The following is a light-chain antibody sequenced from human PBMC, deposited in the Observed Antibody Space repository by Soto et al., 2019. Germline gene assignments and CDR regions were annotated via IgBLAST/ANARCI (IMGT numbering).Light chain of an antibody. CDR2: DAS. V-gene: IGKV3D-20*02. CDR1: QSVSSSY. J-gene: IGKJ5*01. CDR3: QQRRSWPPTIT. Sequence: EFVLTQSPGTLSLPPGERATLSCRASQSVSSSYLAWYQQRPGQAPRLLIYDASYRATDIPPRFSGSGSGTDFTLTISSLEPEDFAVYYCQQRRSWPPTITFGQGTRLEIK.